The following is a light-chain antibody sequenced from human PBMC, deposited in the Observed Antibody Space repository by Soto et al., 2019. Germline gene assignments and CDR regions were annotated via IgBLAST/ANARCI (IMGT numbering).Light chain of an antibody. V-gene: IGLV1-44*01. CDR2: SNN. CDR3: AAWDDSLNYV. J-gene: IGLJ1*01. Sequence: QSARTQPPSASGTPGQRVTISCSGSSSNIGSNTVNWYQQLPGTAPKLLIYSNNQRPSGVPDRFSGFKSGTSASLAISGLQSEDEDDYYCAAWDDSLNYVFGTGTKVTVL. CDR1: SSNIGSNT.